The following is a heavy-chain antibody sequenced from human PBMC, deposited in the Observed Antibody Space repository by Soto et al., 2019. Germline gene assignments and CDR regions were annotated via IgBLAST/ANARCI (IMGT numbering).Heavy chain of an antibody. CDR2: ISWNSGSI. V-gene: IGHV3-9*01. J-gene: IGHJ3*02. CDR3: AKDIKDGRDEEEYDYIVGSYRYTGNAFDI. D-gene: IGHD3-16*02. CDR1: GFTFDDYA. Sequence: GGSLRLSCAASGFTFDDYAMHWVRQAPGKGLEWVSGISWNSGSIGYADSVKGRFTISRDNAKNSLYLQMNSLRAEDTALYYCAKDIKDGRDEEEYDYIVGSYRYTGNAFDIWGPGTMVTVSS.